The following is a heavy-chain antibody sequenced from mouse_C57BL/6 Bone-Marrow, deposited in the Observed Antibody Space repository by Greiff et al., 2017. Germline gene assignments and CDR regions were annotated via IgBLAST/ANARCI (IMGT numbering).Heavy chain of an antibody. V-gene: IGHV5-6*02. CDR2: ISSGSSYT. CDR1: GFTFSSYG. CDR3: ARRGGRYYAMDY. J-gene: IGHJ4*01. Sequence: EVKLMESGGDLVKPGGSLKLSCAASGFTFSSYGMSWVRQTPDKRLEWVATISSGSSYTYYPDSVKGRFTISRDNAKNTLYLQMSSLKSEDTAMYYCARRGGRYYAMDYWGQGTSVTVSS.